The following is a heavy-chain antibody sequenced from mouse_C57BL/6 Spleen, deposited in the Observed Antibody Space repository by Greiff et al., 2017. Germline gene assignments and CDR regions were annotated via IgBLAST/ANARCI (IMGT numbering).Heavy chain of an antibody. V-gene: IGHV5-15*01. CDR1: GFTFSDYG. J-gene: IGHJ1*03. CDR3: ARHHYGSSYWYFDV. D-gene: IGHD1-1*01. Sequence: EVKLVESGGGLVQPGGSLKLSCAASGFTFSDYGMAWVRQAPRKGPEWVAFISNLAYSIYYADTVTGRFTISRENAKHTLYLEMSSLRSEDTAMYYCARHHYGSSYWYFDVWGTGTTVTVSS. CDR2: ISNLAYSI.